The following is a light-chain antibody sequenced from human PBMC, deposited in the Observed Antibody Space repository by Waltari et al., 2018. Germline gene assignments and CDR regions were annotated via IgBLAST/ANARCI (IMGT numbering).Light chain of an antibody. CDR2: DVT. V-gene: IGLV2-14*03. CDR1: SSDVGTYAY. Sequence: QSALTQPASVSGYPGQSITISSTGTSSDVGTYAYVSWYQQHPGKAPKLMIYDVTKRPSGIANRFSGSKSGNTASLTISGLQAEDEADYYCSSYTTSSTVYVFGTGTKVTVL. J-gene: IGLJ1*01. CDR3: SSYTTSSTVYV.